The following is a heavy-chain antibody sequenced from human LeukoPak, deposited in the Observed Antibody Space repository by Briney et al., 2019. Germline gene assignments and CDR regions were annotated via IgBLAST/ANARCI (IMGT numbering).Heavy chain of an antibody. D-gene: IGHD4-11*01. CDR2: VYTSGST. V-gene: IGHV4-4*07. J-gene: IGHJ6*04. Sequence: PSETLSLTCSVSGGSISGYYWTWIRQPAGKGLEWIGRVYTSGSTHYNPSLKTRLTMSVDTSKNQFSLKLSSVTAADTAVYYCARHDGGDDYSNYAPPTTWGKGTTVTVSS. CDR3: ARHDGGDDYSNYAPPTT. CDR1: GGSISGYY.